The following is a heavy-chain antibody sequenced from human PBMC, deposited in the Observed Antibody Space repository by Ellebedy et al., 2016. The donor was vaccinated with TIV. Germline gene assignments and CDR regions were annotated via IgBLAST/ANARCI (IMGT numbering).Heavy chain of an antibody. Sequence: GESLKIPXASSGFVFSSYAMNWVRQAPGKGLEWVAFTPPDGRDQSHADSVKGRFTISRDNFKRAIYLQMSSLRVEDTAVYFCARDVTTWNGGGLDIWGRGTTVIVSS. CDR2: TPPDGRDQ. D-gene: IGHD1-1*01. J-gene: IGHJ3*02. CDR1: GFVFSSYA. CDR3: ARDVTTWNGGGLDI. V-gene: IGHV3-30*04.